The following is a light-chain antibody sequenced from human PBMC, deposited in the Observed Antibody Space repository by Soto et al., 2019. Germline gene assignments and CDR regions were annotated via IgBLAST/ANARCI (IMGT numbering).Light chain of an antibody. CDR2: EVN. CDR3: SSYAGINNLGV. CDR1: SSDVGGYQY. J-gene: IGLJ1*01. V-gene: IGLV2-8*01. Sequence: QSALTQPPSASGSPGQSVTISCTGTSSDVGGYQYVSWYQQHPGKAPKLMICEVNKRPSGVPDRFSGSKSGNTASLTVSGLQAEDDADYYCSSYAGINNLGVFGTGTKVTVL.